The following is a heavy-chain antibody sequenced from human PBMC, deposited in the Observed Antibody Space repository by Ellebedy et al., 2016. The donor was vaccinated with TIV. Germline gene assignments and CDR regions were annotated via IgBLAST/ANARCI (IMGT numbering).Heavy chain of an antibody. CDR1: GDSMNNHY. V-gene: IGHV4-59*11. CDR2: VDHSGNT. Sequence: SETLSLXCSVSGDSMNNHYWSWIRQSPERGLEWIGYVDHSGNTNNNPSLNSRVTISVDTSNNQFSLRLYSVTAADTAVYYCASGAHYYGSWGQGTPVTVSS. J-gene: IGHJ5*02. D-gene: IGHD3-10*01. CDR3: ASGAHYYGS.